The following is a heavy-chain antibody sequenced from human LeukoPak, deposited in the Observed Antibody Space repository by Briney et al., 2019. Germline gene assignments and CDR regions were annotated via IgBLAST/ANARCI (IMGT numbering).Heavy chain of an antibody. D-gene: IGHD6-19*01. CDR2: FDPEDGET. J-gene: IGHJ5*02. CDR1: GYTLTELS. CDR3: ATDRPPNSSGWQRLYWFDP. Sequence: ASVKVSCKVSGYTLTELSMHWVRQAPGKGLEWMGGFDPEDGETIYAQKFQGRVTMTEDTSTDTAYMELSSLRSEDTAVYYCATDRPPNSSGWQRLYWFDPWGQGTLVTVSS. V-gene: IGHV1-24*01.